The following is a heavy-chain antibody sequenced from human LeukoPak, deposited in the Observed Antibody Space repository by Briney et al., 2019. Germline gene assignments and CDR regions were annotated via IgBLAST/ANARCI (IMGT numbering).Heavy chain of an antibody. CDR3: ARGRGLAAAGLYYYYMDV. J-gene: IGHJ6*03. V-gene: IGHV4-30-2*01. D-gene: IGHD6-13*01. CDR1: GGSISSGGYY. Sequence: TLSLTCTVSGGSISSGGYYWSWIRQPPGKGLEWIGYIYHSGSTYYNPSLKSRVTISVDRSKNQFSLKLSSVTAADTAVYYCARGRGLAAAGLYYYYMDVWGKGTTVTVSS. CDR2: IYHSGST.